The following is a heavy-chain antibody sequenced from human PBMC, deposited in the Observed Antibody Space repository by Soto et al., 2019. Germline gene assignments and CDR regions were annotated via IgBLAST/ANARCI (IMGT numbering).Heavy chain of an antibody. CDR1: GYSFTSYD. J-gene: IGHJ3*02. CDR2: MNPNSGNT. Sequence: QVQMVQSGAEVKKPGASVKVSCRASGYSFTSYDVNWVRQATGQGLEWMGWMNPNSGNTAFAEKFQGRVTMTRDNPISTAYMELSRLTSEDTAVYYCARYPYTSYCSDGSISYDAFDIWGQGTVVTVSS. CDR3: ARYPYTSYCSDGSISYDAFDI. V-gene: IGHV1-8*01. D-gene: IGHD2-15*01.